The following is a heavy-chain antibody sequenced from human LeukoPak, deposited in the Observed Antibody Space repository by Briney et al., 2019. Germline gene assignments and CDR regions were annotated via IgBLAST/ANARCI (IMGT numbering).Heavy chain of an antibody. D-gene: IGHD6-13*01. Sequence: PGGSLRLSCAASGFTFSSYSMNWVRQAPGKGLEWVSYISSSSSTIYYAGSVKGRFTISRDNAKNSLYLQMNSLRAEDTAVYYCARQHFHIAAAGIFYWGQGTLVTVSS. J-gene: IGHJ4*02. CDR1: GFTFSSYS. CDR2: ISSSSSTI. V-gene: IGHV3-48*01. CDR3: ARQHFHIAAAGIFY.